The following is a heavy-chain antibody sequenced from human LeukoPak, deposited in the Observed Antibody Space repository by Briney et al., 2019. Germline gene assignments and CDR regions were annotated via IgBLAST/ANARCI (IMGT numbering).Heavy chain of an antibody. D-gene: IGHD1-1*01. V-gene: IGHV4-34*01. CDR1: GGSFSGYY. CDR3: ARQFGTTF. J-gene: IGHJ4*02. Sequence: SETLSLTCAVYGGSFSGYYWSWIRQSPGKGLEWIGEINHSGSTNYNPSLKSRVTLSVDTSKTQFSLRLSSVTAADSAVYYCARQFGTTFWGQGTLVTVSS. CDR2: INHSGST.